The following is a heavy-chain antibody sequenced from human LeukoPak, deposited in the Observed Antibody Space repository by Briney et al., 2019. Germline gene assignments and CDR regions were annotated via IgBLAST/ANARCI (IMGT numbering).Heavy chain of an antibody. CDR2: MNPNSGNT. J-gene: IGHJ4*02. D-gene: IGHD1-26*01. V-gene: IGHV1-8*01. CDR1: GYTFTSYD. CDR3: AREQELHPSN. Sequence: ASVKVSCKASGYTFTSYDINWVRQATGQGLEWMGWMNPNSGNTGYAQNFQGRVTMTRNTSISTAYMELSSLRSEDTAVYYCAREQELHPSNWGQGTLVTVSS.